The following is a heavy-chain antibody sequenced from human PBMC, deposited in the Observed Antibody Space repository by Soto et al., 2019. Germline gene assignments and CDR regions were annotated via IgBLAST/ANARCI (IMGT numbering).Heavy chain of an antibody. CDR3: ARRARPDFYYMDV. J-gene: IGHJ6*03. CDR1: GFTLSGYA. D-gene: IGHD6-6*01. Sequence: EVQLAESGGGLAQPGGSLRHSCAASGFTLSGYAMDWVRQAPGKGLEYVSGISSNGVGTYYANSVQGRFTISRDNSKNTAYLQMGSLRPEDMAVYYCARRARPDFYYMDVWGKGTTVTVSS. V-gene: IGHV3-64*01. CDR2: ISSNGVGT.